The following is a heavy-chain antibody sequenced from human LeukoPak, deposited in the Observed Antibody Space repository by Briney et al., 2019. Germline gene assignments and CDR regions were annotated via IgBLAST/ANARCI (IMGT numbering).Heavy chain of an antibody. CDR2: ISYDGSNK. CDR3: AKDGPHDTAMEIEPLDY. D-gene: IGHD5-18*01. Sequence: GSLRLSCAASGFTFSSYGMHWVRQAPGKGLEWVAVISYDGSNKYYADSVKGRFTISRDNSKNTLYLQMNSLRAEDTAVYYCAKDGPHDTAMEIEPLDYWGQGTLVTVSS. V-gene: IGHV3-30*18. CDR1: GFTFSSYG. J-gene: IGHJ4*02.